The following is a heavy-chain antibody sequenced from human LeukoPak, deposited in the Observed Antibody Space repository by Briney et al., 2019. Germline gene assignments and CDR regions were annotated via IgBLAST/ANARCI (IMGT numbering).Heavy chain of an antibody. J-gene: IGHJ5*02. D-gene: IGHD5-18*01. CDR2: ISGSGGST. CDR3: ATLLGIQLWFT. CDR1: GFTFSSYA. V-gene: IGHV3-23*01. Sequence: PGGSLRLSCAASGFTFSSYAMSWVRQAPGKGLEWVSGISGSGGSTYYADSVKGRFTISRDNSKNTLYLQMNSLRAEDTAVSYCATLLGIQLWFTWGEGTLVTVSS.